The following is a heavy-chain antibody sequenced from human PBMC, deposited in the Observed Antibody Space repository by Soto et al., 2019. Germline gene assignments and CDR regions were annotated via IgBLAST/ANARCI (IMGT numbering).Heavy chain of an antibody. V-gene: IGHV1-18*01. CDR2: ISAYNGNT. D-gene: IGHD6-6*01. J-gene: IGHJ6*02. CDR1: GYTFTSYG. Sequence: QVPLVQSGAEVKKPGASVKVSCKASGYTFTSYGISWVRQAPGQGLEWMGWISAYNGNTNYAQKLQGRVTMTTDTSTSTAYMELRSLRSDDTAVYYCATDSSSSDYYYYYGMDVWGQGTTVTVSS. CDR3: ATDSSSSDYYYYYGMDV.